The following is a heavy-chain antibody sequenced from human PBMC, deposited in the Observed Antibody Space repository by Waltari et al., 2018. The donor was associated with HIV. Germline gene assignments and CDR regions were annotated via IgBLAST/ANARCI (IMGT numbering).Heavy chain of an antibody. Sequence: QLQLQESGPGLVKPSETLSLTCTVSGGSISSSSYYWGWISQPPGKGLEWIGSIYSSGSTYYNPSLKSRVTISVDTSKNQFSLKLSSVTAADTAVYYCARAGYTGTYYFDYWGQGTLVTVSS. V-gene: IGHV4-39*01. CDR3: ARAGYTGTYYFDY. CDR1: GGSISSSSYY. J-gene: IGHJ4*02. CDR2: IYSSGST. D-gene: IGHD5-18*01.